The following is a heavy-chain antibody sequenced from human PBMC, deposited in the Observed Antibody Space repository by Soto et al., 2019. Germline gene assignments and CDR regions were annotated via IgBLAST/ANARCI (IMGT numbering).Heavy chain of an antibody. CDR1: GFTFSSYW. CDR2: INSDGSST. V-gene: IGHV3-74*01. J-gene: IGHJ4*02. Sequence: EVQLVESGGGLVQPGGSLRLSCAASGFTFSSYWMHWVRQAPGKGLVWVSRINSDGSSTSYADSVKGRFTISRDNAKNTLYLQMNSLRAEDTDVYYCARGLLGQHEPLDYWGQGTLVTVSS. D-gene: IGHD7-27*01. CDR3: ARGLLGQHEPLDY.